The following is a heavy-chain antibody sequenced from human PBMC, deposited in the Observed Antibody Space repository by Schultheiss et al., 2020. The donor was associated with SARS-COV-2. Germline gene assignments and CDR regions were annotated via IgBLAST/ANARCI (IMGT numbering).Heavy chain of an antibody. D-gene: IGHD2-15*01. CDR2: ISSSSSYI. J-gene: IGHJ3*02. V-gene: IGHV3-21*01. Sequence: GGSLRLSCAASGFTFSSYEMNWVRQAPGKGLEWVSSISSSSSYIYYADSVKGRFTISRDNSKNTLYLQMNSLRAEDTAVYYCARVFCSGSSCYVAFDIWGQGTMVTVSS. CDR1: GFTFSSYE. CDR3: ARVFCSGSSCYVAFDI.